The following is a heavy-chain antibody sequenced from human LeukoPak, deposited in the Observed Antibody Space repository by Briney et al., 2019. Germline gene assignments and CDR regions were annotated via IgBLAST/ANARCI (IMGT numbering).Heavy chain of an antibody. CDR3: ATDSRVGATNGLDM. CDR1: GGTFSSYP. Sequence: SVKVSCKASGGTFSSYPISWLRQAPGQGLEWMGGIIPLFPTPDYAQKFQGRVTITADELTTTAYMELSSLRSEDTAIYYCATDSRVGATNGLDMWGQGTMVTVSS. CDR2: IIPLFPTP. V-gene: IGHV1-69*13. D-gene: IGHD1-26*01. J-gene: IGHJ3*02.